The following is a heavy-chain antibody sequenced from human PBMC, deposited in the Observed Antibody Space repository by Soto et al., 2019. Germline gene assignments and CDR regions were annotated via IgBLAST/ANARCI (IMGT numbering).Heavy chain of an antibody. D-gene: IGHD1-26*01. CDR3: AKVKEGATDY. Sequence: SETLSLTCTVSGGSISSYYWSWIRQPPGKGLEWIGYIYYSGSTNYNPSLKSRVTISVDTSNNQFSLKLSSVTAEDTAVYYCAKVKEGATDYWGQGTLVTVSS. CDR2: IYYSGST. CDR1: GGSISSYY. J-gene: IGHJ4*02. V-gene: IGHV4-59*08.